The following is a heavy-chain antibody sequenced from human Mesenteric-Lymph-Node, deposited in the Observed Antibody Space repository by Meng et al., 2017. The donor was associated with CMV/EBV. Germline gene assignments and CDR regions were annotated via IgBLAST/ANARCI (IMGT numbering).Heavy chain of an antibody. D-gene: IGHD2-2*01. CDR2: ISGTGGST. CDR1: GFTLSSYA. J-gene: IGHJ4*02. CDR3: AKYRGYCSSTSCLEPFDY. V-gene: IGHV3-23*01. Sequence: GESLKISCAASGFTLSSYAMSWVRQAPGKGLEWVSTISGTGGSTYYADSVKGRFTFYRDSSKNTLYLQMNSLRAEDTAVYYCAKYRGYCSSTSCLEPFDYWGQGTLVTVSS.